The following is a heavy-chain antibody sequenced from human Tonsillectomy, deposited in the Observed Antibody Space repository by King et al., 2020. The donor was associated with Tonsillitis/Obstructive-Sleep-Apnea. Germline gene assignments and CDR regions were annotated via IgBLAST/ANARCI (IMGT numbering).Heavy chain of an antibody. CDR3: AKDSRWIQIWSPLDF. D-gene: IGHD5-18*01. V-gene: IGHV3-33*06. CDR2: IWYDGSNK. J-gene: IGHJ4*02. Sequence: VQLVESGGGVVQPGRSLRLSCAASGFIFSDYGMQWVRQAPGKGLEWVAAIWYDGSNKDYAESVKGRFTISRDNSKNMLYLQMNSLRAEDTAVYYCAKDSRWIQIWSPLDFWGQGTLVTVSS. CDR1: GFIFSDYG.